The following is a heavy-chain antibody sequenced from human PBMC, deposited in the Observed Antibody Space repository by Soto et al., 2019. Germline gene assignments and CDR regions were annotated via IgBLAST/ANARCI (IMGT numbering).Heavy chain of an antibody. J-gene: IGHJ6*02. CDR2: ISYDGSNK. V-gene: IGHV3-30*18. D-gene: IGHD3-9*01. Sequence: PGGSLRLSCAASGFTFSSYGMHWVRQAPGKGLEWVAVISYDGSNKYYADSVKGRFTISRDNSKNTLYLQMNSLRAEDTAVYYCAKDRGHLHDISSRGMDVWGQGTTVTVSS. CDR3: AKDRGHLHDISSRGMDV. CDR1: GFTFSSYG.